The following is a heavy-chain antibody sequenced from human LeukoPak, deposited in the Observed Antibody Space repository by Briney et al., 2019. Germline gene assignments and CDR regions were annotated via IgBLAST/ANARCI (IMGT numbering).Heavy chain of an antibody. Sequence: GGSLRLSCAASGFTFSSYAMNWVRQAPGKGLEWVSAISVDGSHTYYANSVKGRFTISRDNSKNTLSLQMNSLRAEDTAVYYCAKCYDTSGRRASDIWGQGTMVTVSS. J-gene: IGHJ3*02. D-gene: IGHD3-22*01. CDR2: ISVDGSHT. V-gene: IGHV3-23*01. CDR3: AKCYDTSGRRASDI. CDR1: GFTFSSYA.